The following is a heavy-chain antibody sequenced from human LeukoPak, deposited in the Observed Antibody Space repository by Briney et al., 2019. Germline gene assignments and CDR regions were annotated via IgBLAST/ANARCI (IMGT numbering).Heavy chain of an antibody. CDR2: INTDGSST. CDR1: GFTFSSYW. CDR3: AKGGRITMIVVVISEIDY. V-gene: IGHV3-74*01. J-gene: IGHJ4*02. D-gene: IGHD3-22*01. Sequence: GGSLRLSCAASGFTFSSYWMHWVRQAPGKGLVWASVINTDGSSTSYADSVKGRFTISRDNSKNTLYLQMNSLRAEDTAVYYCAKGGRITMIVVVISEIDYWGQGTLVTVSS.